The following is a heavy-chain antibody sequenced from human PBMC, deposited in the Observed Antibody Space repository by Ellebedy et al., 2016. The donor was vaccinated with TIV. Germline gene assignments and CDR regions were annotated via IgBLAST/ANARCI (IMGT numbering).Heavy chain of an antibody. Sequence: GESLKISCAASGFTFSSYWMSWVRLAPGKGLEWVANIKEDGRDTYYVDSVKGRFTISRDNAKNSLYLQMNSLRAEDTAVYYCARGGGCFGDSCYYADFWGQGTLVTVSS. CDR1: GFTFSSYW. J-gene: IGHJ4*02. CDR2: IKEDGRDT. CDR3: ARGGGCFGDSCYYADF. V-gene: IGHV3-7*01. D-gene: IGHD2-21*01.